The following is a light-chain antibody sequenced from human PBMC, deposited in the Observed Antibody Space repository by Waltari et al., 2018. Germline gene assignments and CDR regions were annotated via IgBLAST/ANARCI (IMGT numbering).Light chain of an antibody. CDR2: WAS. CDR3: QQYYGTPLT. V-gene: IGKV4-1*01. Sequence: DIVMTHCTGSLAVCLGERASITCTFSQRVLYSSNNKNYLVWYQQKPGQPPKVVVYWASTGVSGVPDRFSGSGSGTDFTLTISSLQAEDVAVYFCQQYYGTPLTFGGGTKVEIK. CDR1: QRVLYSSNNKNY. J-gene: IGKJ4*01.